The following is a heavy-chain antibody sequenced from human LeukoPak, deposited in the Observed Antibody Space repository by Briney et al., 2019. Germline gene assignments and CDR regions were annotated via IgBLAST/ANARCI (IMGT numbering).Heavy chain of an antibody. Sequence: GGSLRLSCAASGFTFSSYEMNWVRQAPGKALEWVSYISSSGSTIYYADSVKGRFTISRDNAKNSLYLQMNSLRAEDTAVYYCARHYYDSSGDDAFDIWGQGTMVTVSS. CDR1: GFTFSSYE. J-gene: IGHJ3*02. CDR2: ISSSGSTI. V-gene: IGHV3-48*03. CDR3: ARHYYDSSGDDAFDI. D-gene: IGHD3-22*01.